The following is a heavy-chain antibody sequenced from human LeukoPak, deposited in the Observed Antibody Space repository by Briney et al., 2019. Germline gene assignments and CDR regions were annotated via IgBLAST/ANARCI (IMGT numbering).Heavy chain of an antibody. CDR2: VYYSGSA. J-gene: IGHJ4*02. V-gene: IGHV4-59*01. Sequence: SETLSLTCTVSGGSISCYYWSWIRQPPGKGVEWIGYVYYSGSAHYNPSLKSRVTISVDTSKNQFSLKVSSVTAADTAIYYCAGGTYYYFDYWGQGTLVTVSS. CDR1: GGSISCYY. D-gene: IGHD1-26*01. CDR3: AGGTYYYFDY.